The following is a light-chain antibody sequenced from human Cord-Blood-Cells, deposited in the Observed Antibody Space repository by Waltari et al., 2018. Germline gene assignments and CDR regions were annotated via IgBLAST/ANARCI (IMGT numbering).Light chain of an antibody. CDR3: QQRSNWLT. CDR1: QSVSSY. J-gene: IGKJ4*01. CDR2: DAS. Sequence: EIVLTQSPATLVLSPGERANLPCRASQSVSSYLAWYQQKPGQAPRLLIYDASNRATGIPARFSGSGSGTDFTLTISSLEPEDFAVYYCQQRSNWLTFGGGTKVEIK. V-gene: IGKV3-11*01.